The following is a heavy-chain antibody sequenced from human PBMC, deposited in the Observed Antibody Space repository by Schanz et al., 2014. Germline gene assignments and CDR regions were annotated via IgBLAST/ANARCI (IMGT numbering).Heavy chain of an antibody. Sequence: DVHLLESGGGLVQPGGSLRLSCAASGFTFSSHWMHWVRQDPGKGLVWVARINSVGSNTDYADSVKGRFTISRDNSKNSLYLQMNSLRAEDTAVYYCARIGGSDFDYWAQGTLVTVSS. CDR3: ARIGGSDFDY. J-gene: IGHJ4*02. CDR1: GFTFSSHW. CDR2: INSVGSNT. D-gene: IGHD3-10*01. V-gene: IGHV3-74*02.